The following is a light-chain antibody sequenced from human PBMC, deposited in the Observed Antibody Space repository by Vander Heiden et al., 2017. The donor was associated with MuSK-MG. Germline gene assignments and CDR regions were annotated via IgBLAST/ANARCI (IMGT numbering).Light chain of an antibody. CDR1: QDIRMY. V-gene: IGKV1-33*01. J-gene: IGKJ5*01. CDR3: QQDDNLPFN. CDR2: DAS. Sequence: DVQMTQSPSSLSASVGDRVTITCQASQDIRMYLNWYQHKPGKAPQLLIYDASTLETGVSSRFSGSGSGTDFSFTISSLQPEDIATYYCQQDDNLPFNFGQGTRLEIK.